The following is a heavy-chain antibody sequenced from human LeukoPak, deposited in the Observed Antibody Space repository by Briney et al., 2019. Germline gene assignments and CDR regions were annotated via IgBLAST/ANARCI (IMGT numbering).Heavy chain of an antibody. CDR1: GFILSNHG. CDR2: FWAHGRSQ. Sequence: GGSLRLSCTTSGFILSNHGMHWVRQAPGKGLEWVAVFWAHGRSQYYADSVKGRFSISRDIFRSTVHLQMNSLRAEDTAIYYCARDDDTSSHYSLFEYWGQGTRVTVSS. V-gene: IGHV3-33*01. CDR3: ARDDDTSSHYSLFEY. D-gene: IGHD3-22*01. J-gene: IGHJ4*02.